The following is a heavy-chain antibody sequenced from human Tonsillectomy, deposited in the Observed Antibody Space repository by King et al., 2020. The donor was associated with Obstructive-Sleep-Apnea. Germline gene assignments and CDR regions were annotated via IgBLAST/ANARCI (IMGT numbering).Heavy chain of an antibody. V-gene: IGHV3-30*02. CDR1: GFTFSIYG. J-gene: IGHJ4*02. CDR3: AKCYNSGSYYNGPRG. CDR2: IEYDGNNK. D-gene: IGHD3-10*01. Sequence: QVQLVQSGGGVVQPGGSLRLPWAAAGFTFSIYGMHWVRQAPGKGLGWVAFIEYDGNNKNSADSVKGRFTISRDNSKNTLYLQMTSLRAADTAMYYCAKCYNSGSYYNGPRGWGQGTLVTVSS.